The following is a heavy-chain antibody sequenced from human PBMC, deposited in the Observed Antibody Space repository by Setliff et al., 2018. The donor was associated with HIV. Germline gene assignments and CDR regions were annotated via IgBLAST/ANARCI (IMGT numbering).Heavy chain of an antibody. CDR3: ARAVGGSNYFDYSGYQDF. V-gene: IGHV1-69*10. CDR1: GGTLKNNA. J-gene: IGHJ4*02. CDR2: IIPFLGLA. Sequence: SVKVSCKASGGTLKNNAISWVRQAPGQGLEWMGGIIPFLGLANYAQKLQGRVTMTTDPSTPTAYMELRGLKSEDTAVYYCARAVGGSNYFDYSGYQDFWGQGTRVTVSS. D-gene: IGHD3-22*01.